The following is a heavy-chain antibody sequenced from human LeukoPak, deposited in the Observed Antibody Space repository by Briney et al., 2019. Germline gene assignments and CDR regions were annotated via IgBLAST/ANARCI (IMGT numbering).Heavy chain of an antibody. J-gene: IGHJ4*02. V-gene: IGHV3-30-3*01. CDR2: ISYDGSNK. CDR1: GFTFSSYA. Sequence: PGGSLRLSCAASGFTFSSYAMSWVRQAPGKGLEWVAVISYDGSNKYYADSVKGRFTISRDNSKNTLYLQMNSLRAEDTAVYYCARATITMIVVVISDYWGQGTLVTVSS. D-gene: IGHD3-22*01. CDR3: ARATITMIVVVISDY.